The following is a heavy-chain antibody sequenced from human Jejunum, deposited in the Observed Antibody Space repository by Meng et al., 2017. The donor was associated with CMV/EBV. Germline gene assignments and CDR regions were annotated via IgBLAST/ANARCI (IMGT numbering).Heavy chain of an antibody. D-gene: IGHD2-2*02. J-gene: IGHJ6*02. CDR3: AKDRSPAINVMDV. V-gene: IGHV3-30*02. Sequence: ASGFCCSSYGMHWVRPAPGKGLEWVAFIRYDETKKHYADSVQGRFTISRDNSKNTLSLQMDSLRDEDTAVYYCAKDRSPAINVMDVWGQGTTVTVSS. CDR1: GFCCSSYG. CDR2: IRYDETKK.